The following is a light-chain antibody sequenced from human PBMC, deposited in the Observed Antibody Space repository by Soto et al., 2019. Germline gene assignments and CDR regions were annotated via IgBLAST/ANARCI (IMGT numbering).Light chain of an antibody. CDR3: QQYYSPPHT. V-gene: IGKV4-1*01. Sequence: DIVMTQSPDSLAVSLGERATINCKSSQSVLYSSNNKNYLAWYQQKPGQPPKLLIYWASTLESGVPDRFSGSGSGTDFTLTISSLQAEDVAVYYCQQYYSPPHTFGQGTKLEIK. J-gene: IGKJ2*01. CDR2: WAS. CDR1: QSVLYSSNNKNY.